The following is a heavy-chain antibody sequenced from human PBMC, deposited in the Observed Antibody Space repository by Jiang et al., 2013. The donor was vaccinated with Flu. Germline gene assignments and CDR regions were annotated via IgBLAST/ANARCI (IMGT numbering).Heavy chain of an antibody. CDR3: AHRGGSGTYGDY. Sequence: KPTQTLTLTCTFSGFSLNTSGVGRGLDPSAPGKALEWLALIFWDDAKRYSPSLKSRLTITKDISKNQVVLTMTNMDPVDTATYYCAHRGGSGTYGDYWGQGALVTVSS. V-gene: IGHV2-5*02. CDR2: IFWDDAK. J-gene: IGHJ4*02. D-gene: IGHD3-10*01. CDR1: GFSLNTSGVG.